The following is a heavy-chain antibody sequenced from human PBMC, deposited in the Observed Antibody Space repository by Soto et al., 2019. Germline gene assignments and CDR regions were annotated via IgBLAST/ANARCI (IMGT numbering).Heavy chain of an antibody. Sequence: QVHLLLQSGGEVKKPGSSVKVSCKAAGGNPSNSAISWVQQAPGQVLEWVGGIIPVFGIVNYAQNFQGRVTITADDSTSTAYMGLRRLRSEDTAGYSCAGGRIVVAGSSAYYGMDVWGQGTTVTVSS. CDR3: AGGRIVVAGSSAYYGMDV. CDR1: GGNPSNSA. CDR2: IIPVFGIV. D-gene: IGHD6-19*01. V-gene: IGHV1-69*01. J-gene: IGHJ6*02.